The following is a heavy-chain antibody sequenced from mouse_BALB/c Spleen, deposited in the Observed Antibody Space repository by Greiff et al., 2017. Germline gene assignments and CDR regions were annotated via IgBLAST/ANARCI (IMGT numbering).Heavy chain of an antibody. Sequence: EVQLVESGGGLVKPGGSLKLSCAASGFTFSDYYMYWVRQTPEKRLEWVATISDGGSYTYYPDSVKGRFTISRDNAKNNLYLQMSSLKSEDTAMYYCARDRRYGSSYRAMDYWGQGTSVTVSS. V-gene: IGHV5-4*02. CDR2: ISDGGSYT. CDR1: GFTFSDYY. CDR3: ARDRRYGSSYRAMDY. J-gene: IGHJ4*01. D-gene: IGHD1-1*01.